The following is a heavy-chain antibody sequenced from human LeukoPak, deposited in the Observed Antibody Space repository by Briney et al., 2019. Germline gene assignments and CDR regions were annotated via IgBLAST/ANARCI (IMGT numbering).Heavy chain of an antibody. CDR3: ARDEFIRRYFDY. Sequence: GASVKVSCTASGYTFTSYYMHWVRHAPGQGLERMGIINPSGGSTSYAQKVQGRVTMTRDTSTSTVYMELSSLRSEDTAVYYCARDEFIRRYFDYGGQGTLVTVSS. CDR2: INPSGGST. V-gene: IGHV1-46*01. D-gene: IGHD3-10*01. J-gene: IGHJ4*02. CDR1: GYTFTSYY.